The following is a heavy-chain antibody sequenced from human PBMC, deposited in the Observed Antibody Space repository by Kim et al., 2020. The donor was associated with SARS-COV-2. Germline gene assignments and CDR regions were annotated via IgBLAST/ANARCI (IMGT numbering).Heavy chain of an antibody. Sequence: GGSLRLSCAASGFNISINYMTWVRQAPGKGLEWVSLIYSGGGTDYAKSVKGRFSISRDKSKNTLFLQMNGLRAEDTAAYYCATRSVSAPRWGQGTLVTVSS. CDR3: ATRSVSAPR. CDR2: IYSGGGT. J-gene: IGHJ4*02. CDR1: GFNISINY. D-gene: IGHD6-19*01. V-gene: IGHV3-53*01.